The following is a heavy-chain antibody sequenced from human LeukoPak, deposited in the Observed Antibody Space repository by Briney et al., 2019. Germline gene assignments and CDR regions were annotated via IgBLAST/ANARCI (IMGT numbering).Heavy chain of an antibody. CDR1: GGSINSYY. J-gene: IGHJ6*02. CDR2: IYYSGTT. V-gene: IGHV4-59*01. D-gene: IGHD3-3*01. CDR3: ARNPRSGYFPHYHYYGMDV. Sequence: SETLSLTCTVSGGSINSYYWSWIRQPPGKGLEWIGYIYYSGTTNYNSSLKSRVTISVDTSKNQFSLKLSSVTAADTAVYYCARNPRSGYFPHYHYYGMDVWGQGTTVTVSS.